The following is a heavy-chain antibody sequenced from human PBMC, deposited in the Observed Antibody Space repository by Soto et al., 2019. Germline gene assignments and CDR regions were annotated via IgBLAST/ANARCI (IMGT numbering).Heavy chain of an antibody. V-gene: IGHV4-39*01. D-gene: IGHD1-26*01. CDR2: IYYSGST. J-gene: IGHJ5*02. CDR1: GGSISSSSYY. CDR3: AGPKGATTVWFDP. Sequence: PSETLSLTCTVSGGSISSSSYYWGWIRQPPGKGLEWIGSIYYSGSTYYNTSLKSRVTISVDTSKNQFSLKLSSVTAADTAVYYCAGPKGATTVWFDPWGQGTLVTVSS.